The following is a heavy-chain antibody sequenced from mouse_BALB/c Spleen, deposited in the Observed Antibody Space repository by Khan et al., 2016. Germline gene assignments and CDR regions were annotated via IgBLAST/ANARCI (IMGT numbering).Heavy chain of an antibody. J-gene: IGHJ2*01. CDR1: GFTFSSYV. V-gene: IGHV5-6-5*01. CDR2: ISSSGST. D-gene: IGHD2-14*01. CDR3: AREAYKYDGYYFAY. Sequence: EVQLVESGGGSVKPGGSLKLSCEVSGFTFSSYVMSWIRQTPEKRLEWVASISSSGSTYYPDSVKGRFTISRDNDRNVGYLQMSSLRSEDMAMYYCAREAYKYDGYYFAYWGQGTTLTVSS.